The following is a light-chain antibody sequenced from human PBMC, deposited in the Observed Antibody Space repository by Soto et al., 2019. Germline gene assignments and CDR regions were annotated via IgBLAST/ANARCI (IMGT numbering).Light chain of an antibody. CDR3: GSFTTNRIWV. CDR2: GVS. CDR1: SSDFGDDKY. Sequence: QSALTQPASVSGSPGQSITMSCTGSSSDFGDDKYVTWYQQQPGKGPNLLIYGVSKRPSGVSNRFSGSKSGNTASLTISGLQVEEEVDYICGSFTTNRIWVFGGGTKRTVL. V-gene: IGLV2-14*01. J-gene: IGLJ3*02.